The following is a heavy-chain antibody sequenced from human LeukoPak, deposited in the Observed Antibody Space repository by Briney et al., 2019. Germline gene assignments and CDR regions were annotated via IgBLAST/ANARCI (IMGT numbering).Heavy chain of an antibody. CDR1: GFTFSSYS. J-gene: IGHJ5*02. Sequence: GGSLRLSCAASGFTFSSYSMKWVRQAPGKGLEWVSSISSSSSYIYYGDSVKGRFTISRDNAKNSLYLQMNSLRAEDTAVYYCATETGYNYGFDHWGQGTLVTVSS. D-gene: IGHD5-18*01. V-gene: IGHV3-21*01. CDR3: ATETGYNYGFDH. CDR2: ISSSSSYI.